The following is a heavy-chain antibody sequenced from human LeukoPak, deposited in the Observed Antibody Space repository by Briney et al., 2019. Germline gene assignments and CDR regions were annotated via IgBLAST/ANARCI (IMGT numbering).Heavy chain of an antibody. Sequence: SETLSLTCAVYGGSFSGYYWGWIRQPPGKGLELVGHIYYTGPTFYNPSLNSRVTITLDTSRNQFSLRLTSVIAADTAVYYCARFSWGCSTASCYLTNWGQGALVTVSS. D-gene: IGHD2-2*01. CDR1: GGSFSGYY. V-gene: IGHV4-59*01. J-gene: IGHJ4*02. CDR3: ARFSWGCSTASCYLTN. CDR2: IYYTGPT.